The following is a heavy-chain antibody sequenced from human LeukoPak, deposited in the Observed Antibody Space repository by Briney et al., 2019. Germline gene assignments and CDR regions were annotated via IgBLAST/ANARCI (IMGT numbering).Heavy chain of an antibody. D-gene: IGHD1-26*01. CDR2: INWNGGST. V-gene: IGHV3-20*04. CDR3: ARRATAASLDY. CDR1: GFTFDDYG. J-gene: IGHJ4*02. Sequence: GGSLRLSCAASGFTFDDYGMSWVRQAPGKGLEWVSGINWNGGSTGYADSVKVRFTISRYSAKNSLYLHMNSLSVKATALYYFARRATAASLDYWGQGTLVTVSS.